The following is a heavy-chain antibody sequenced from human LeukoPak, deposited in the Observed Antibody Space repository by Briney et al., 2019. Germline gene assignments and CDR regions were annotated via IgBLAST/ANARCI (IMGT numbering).Heavy chain of an antibody. V-gene: IGHV1-18*01. J-gene: IGHJ6*02. CDR2: ISAYNGNT. Sequence: GASVKVSCKASGYTFTSYGISWVRQAPGQGLEWMGWISAYNGNTNYAQKLQGRATMTTDTSTSTAYMELRSLRSDDTAVYYCARGLPPADYYYYGMDVWGQGTTVTVSS. D-gene: IGHD2-15*01. CDR1: GYTFTSYG. CDR3: ARGLPPADYYYYGMDV.